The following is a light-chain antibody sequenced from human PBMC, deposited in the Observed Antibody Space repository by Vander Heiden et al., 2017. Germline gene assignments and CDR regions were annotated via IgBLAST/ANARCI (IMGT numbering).Light chain of an antibody. CDR1: SSDVRGYNY. J-gene: IGLJ3*02. CDR2: DVS. V-gene: IGLV2-14*01. CDR3: SSYTSSSTLV. Sequence: QSALTSPASVSGSPGQTITISCTRSSSDVRGYNYVAWYQQHPGKAPKLMLYDVSNRPSGVSNRFSGSKSGNSASLTISGLQAEEEAEYYCSSYTSSSTLVFGGGTKLTVL.